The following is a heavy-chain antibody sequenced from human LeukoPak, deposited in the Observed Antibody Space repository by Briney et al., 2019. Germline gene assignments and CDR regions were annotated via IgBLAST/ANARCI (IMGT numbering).Heavy chain of an antibody. CDR2: INPSGGST. D-gene: IGHD1-26*01. CDR3: ARVSGSLSPPDY. CDR1: GYTFTGYY. V-gene: IGHV1-46*01. Sequence: ASVKVSCKASGYTFTGYYMHWVRQAPGQGLEWMGIINPSGGSTSYAQKFQGRVTMTRDMSTSTVYMELSSLRSEDTAVYYCARVSGSLSPPDYWGQGTLVTVSS. J-gene: IGHJ4*02.